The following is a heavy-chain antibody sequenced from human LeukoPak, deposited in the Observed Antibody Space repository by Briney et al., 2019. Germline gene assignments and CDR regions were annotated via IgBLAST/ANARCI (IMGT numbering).Heavy chain of an antibody. Sequence: GGSLRLSCAASGFTFSNFEFNWVRQAPGKGLEWLSYISSGSTISYADSVRGRFTFSRDNAKNSVFLLMNNLRAEDTAVYYCARGRYSGYDNWGQGTLVTVSS. V-gene: IGHV3-48*03. J-gene: IGHJ4*02. CDR1: GFTFSNFE. D-gene: IGHD5-12*01. CDR2: ISSGSTI. CDR3: ARGRYSGYDN.